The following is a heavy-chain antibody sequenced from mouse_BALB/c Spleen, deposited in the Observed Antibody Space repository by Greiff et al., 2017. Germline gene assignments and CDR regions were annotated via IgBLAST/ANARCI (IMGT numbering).Heavy chain of an antibody. Sequence: EVHLVESGGGLVKPGGSLKLSCAASGFTFSDYYMYWVRQTPEKRLEWVATISDGGSYTYYPDSVKGRFTISRDNAKNNLYLQMSSLKSEDTAMYYCARGDYDDCAMDYWGQGTSVTVSS. CDR3: ARGDYDDCAMDY. CDR1: GFTFSDYY. V-gene: IGHV5-4*02. J-gene: IGHJ4*01. D-gene: IGHD2-4*01. CDR2: ISDGGSYT.